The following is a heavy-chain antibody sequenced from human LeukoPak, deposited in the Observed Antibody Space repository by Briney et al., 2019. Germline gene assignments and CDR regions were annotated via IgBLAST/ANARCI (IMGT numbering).Heavy chain of an antibody. J-gene: IGHJ4*02. CDR3: ASPTEYPLGYYFDY. Sequence: PGGSLRLSCAASGFTFSRYWMSWVRQAPGKGLEWVANIKQDGSEKYYVDSVKGRFTISRDNAKNSMYLQMNSLRAEDTAVYYCASPTEYPLGYYFDYWGQGTLVTVSS. D-gene: IGHD2-2*01. CDR1: GFTFSRYW. V-gene: IGHV3-7*03. CDR2: IKQDGSEK.